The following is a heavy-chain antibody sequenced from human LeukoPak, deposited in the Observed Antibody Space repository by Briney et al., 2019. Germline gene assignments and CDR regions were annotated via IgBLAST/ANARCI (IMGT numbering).Heavy chain of an antibody. V-gene: IGHV3-30*02. D-gene: IGHD6-13*01. CDR3: AKGGSSSWDYFDY. J-gene: IGHJ4*02. CDR2: IRYDGNIK. CDR1: GFSFSSYG. Sequence: GGSLRLSCAASGFSFSSYGMHWVRQAPGKGLEWVAFIRYDGNIKHYADSVKGRFTISRDSSKNTLHLQMNSLRPEDTAVYYCAKGGSSSWDYFDYWDQGTLVTVS.